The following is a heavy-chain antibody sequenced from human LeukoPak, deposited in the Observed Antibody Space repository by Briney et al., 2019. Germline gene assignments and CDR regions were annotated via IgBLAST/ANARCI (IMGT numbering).Heavy chain of an antibody. Sequence: GGPLRLSCTASGFTFGDYAMSWFRQAPGKGLEWVGFIRSKAYGGTTEYAASVKGRFTISRDDSKSIAYLQMSSLKTEDTAVYYCTRDGPIAAADYWGQGTLVTVSS. CDR1: GFTFGDYA. V-gene: IGHV3-49*03. CDR3: TRDGPIAAADY. D-gene: IGHD6-13*01. CDR2: IRSKAYGGTT. J-gene: IGHJ4*02.